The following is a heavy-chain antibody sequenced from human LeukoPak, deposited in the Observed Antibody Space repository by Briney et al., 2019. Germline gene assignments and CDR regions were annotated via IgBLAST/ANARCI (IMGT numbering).Heavy chain of an antibody. CDR2: IGGGGVTT. J-gene: IGHJ6*02. V-gene: IGHV3-23*01. CDR3: AVTAIPPSSYYTMDV. D-gene: IGHD2-21*02. Sequence: GGSLTLSCAASRFTFSSYAMIWVRQSPGRGLEWVSAIGGGGVTTYYADSVKGRFTVSRDNSKNTLYLQMSSLRAEDTAVYYCAVTAIPPSSYYTMDVWGQGTTVTVSS. CDR1: RFTFSSYA.